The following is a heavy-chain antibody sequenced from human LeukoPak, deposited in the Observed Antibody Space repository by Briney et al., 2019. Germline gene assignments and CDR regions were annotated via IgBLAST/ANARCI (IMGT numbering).Heavy chain of an antibody. CDR1: GYRFTSYW. D-gene: IGHD4-23*01. CDR3: ARSNDYGGSGYYFDY. CDR2: IYPGDSDT. Sequence: GESLKISCKGSGYRFTSYWIGWVRPMPGKGLGWVGIIYPGDSDTRYSPSFQGQVTISADKSINTAYLQWSSLKASDTAMYYCARSNDYGGSGYYFDYWGQGTLVTVSS. V-gene: IGHV5-51*01. J-gene: IGHJ4*02.